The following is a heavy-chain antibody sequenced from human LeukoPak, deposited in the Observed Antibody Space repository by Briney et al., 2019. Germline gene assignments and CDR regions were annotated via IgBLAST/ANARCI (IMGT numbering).Heavy chain of an antibody. CDR3: AKTRPLDSSSWSHGDY. J-gene: IGHJ4*02. CDR2: ISGSGDST. V-gene: IGHV3-23*01. D-gene: IGHD6-13*01. Sequence: GGSLRLSCAASGFTFSSYAMSWVRQAPGKGLEWVSAISGSGDSTYYGDSVKGLFTISRDNSKNTLYLQMNSLRAEDTAVYYCAKTRPLDSSSWSHGDYWGQGTLVTVSS. CDR1: GFTFSSYA.